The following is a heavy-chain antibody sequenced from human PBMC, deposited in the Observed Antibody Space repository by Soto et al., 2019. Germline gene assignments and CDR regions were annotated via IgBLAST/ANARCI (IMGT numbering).Heavy chain of an antibody. CDR2: IYYSGST. V-gene: IGHV4-59*01. CDR1: GGSISIYY. J-gene: IGHJ5*02. Sequence: SETLSLTCTVAGGSISIYYWSWILQPPWKGLEWIGYIYYSGSTNYNPSLKSRVTISVDTSKNQFSLKLSSVTAADTAVYYCARQNYDILTGYYNWFDPWGQGTLVTVSS. D-gene: IGHD3-9*01. CDR3: ARQNYDILTGYYNWFDP.